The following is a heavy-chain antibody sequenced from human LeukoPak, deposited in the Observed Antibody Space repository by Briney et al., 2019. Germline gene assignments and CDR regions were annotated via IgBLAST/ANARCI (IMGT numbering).Heavy chain of an antibody. CDR1: GCSISSYY. CDR3: ARTNRDYYDSSGPTRGAFDI. V-gene: IGHV4-4*07. J-gene: IGHJ3*02. Sequence: SETLSLTRTVSGCSISSYYWSWIRQPAGKGLEWIGRIYTSGSTNYNPSLKGRVTMSVDTSKNQFSLKLSSVTAADTAVYYCARTNRDYYDSSGPTRGAFDIWGQGTMVTVSS. D-gene: IGHD3-22*01. CDR2: IYTSGST.